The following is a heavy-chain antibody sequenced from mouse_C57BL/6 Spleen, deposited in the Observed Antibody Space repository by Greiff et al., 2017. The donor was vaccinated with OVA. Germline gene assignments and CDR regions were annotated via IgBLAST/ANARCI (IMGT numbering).Heavy chain of an antibody. V-gene: IGHV1-80*01. CDR2: IYPGDGDT. CDR3: AREIYYGSSYGY. Sequence: VMLQQSGAELVKPGASVKISCKASGYAFSSYWMNWVKQRPGKGLEWIGQIYPGDGDTNYNGKFKGKATLTADKSSSTAYMQLSSLTSEDSAVYFCAREIYYGSSYGYWGQGTTLTVSS. CDR1: GYAFSSYW. J-gene: IGHJ2*01. D-gene: IGHD1-1*01.